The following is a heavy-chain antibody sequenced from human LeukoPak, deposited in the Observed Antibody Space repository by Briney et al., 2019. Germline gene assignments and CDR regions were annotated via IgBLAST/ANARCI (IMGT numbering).Heavy chain of an antibody. V-gene: IGHV3-30*18. D-gene: IGHD6-13*01. CDR2: LSYSGSEK. CDR1: GFTFSSYA. CDR3: AKPSRSSSNEY. Sequence: GGSLRLSCGASGFTFSSYAMHWVRQAPGKGLEWVALLSYSGSEKYYADSVKGRFTISRDNAKNSLYLQMNSLRAEDTAVYYCAKPSRSSSNEYWGQGTLVTVSS. J-gene: IGHJ4*02.